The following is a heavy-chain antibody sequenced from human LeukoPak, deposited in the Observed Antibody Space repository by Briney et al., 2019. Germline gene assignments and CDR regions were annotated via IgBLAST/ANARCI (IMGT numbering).Heavy chain of an antibody. J-gene: IGHJ6*02. CDR3: AGTVLRFLEWLHRSRDYYYGMDV. Sequence: SLTLSCKASGGTFSSDAISWGRHPPGPGLEWMGGSNPIFGTATYAQKFQGRVTSTADESTSTAYMELSSLRSEDTAVYYCAGTVLRFLEWLHRSRDYYYGMDVWGQGTTVTVSS. CDR2: SNPIFGTA. V-gene: IGHV1-69*01. D-gene: IGHD3-3*01. CDR1: GGTFSSDA.